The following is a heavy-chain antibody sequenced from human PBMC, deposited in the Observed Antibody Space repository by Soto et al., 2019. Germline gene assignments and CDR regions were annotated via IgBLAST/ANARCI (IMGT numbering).Heavy chain of an antibody. CDR2: IKSKTDGGTT. CDR1: GFTFSNAW. CDR3: TTGPGTSGWYIGGDYYYGMDV. V-gene: IGHV3-15*07. D-gene: IGHD6-19*01. Sequence: GESLKISCAASGFTFSNAWMNWVRQAPGKGLEWVGRIKSKTDGGTTDYAAPVKGGFTSSRDDSKNTLDLQMNSLKTEDTAVYYCTTGPGTSGWYIGGDYYYGMDVWGQGTTVTVSS. J-gene: IGHJ6*02.